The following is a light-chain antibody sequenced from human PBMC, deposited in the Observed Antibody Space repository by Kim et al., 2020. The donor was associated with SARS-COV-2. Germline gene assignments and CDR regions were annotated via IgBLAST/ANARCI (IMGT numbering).Light chain of an antibody. J-gene: IGKJ4*01. V-gene: IGKV3-11*01. CDR2: DAS. CDR3: KQRSNWPLT. Sequence: EIVLTQSPATLSLSPGERATLSCRASQSVSSYLAWYQQKPGQAPRLLIYDASNRATGIPARFSGSGSGTDFTLTISSLEPEDFAVYYCKQRSNWPLTFGGGNKVDIK. CDR1: QSVSSY.